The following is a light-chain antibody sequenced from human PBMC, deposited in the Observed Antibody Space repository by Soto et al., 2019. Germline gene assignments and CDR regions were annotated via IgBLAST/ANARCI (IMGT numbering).Light chain of an antibody. CDR3: QHYGTSAL. CDR1: QSVSSSY. J-gene: IGKJ3*01. Sequence: EIVLTQSPGTLSLSPGERATLSCRASQSVSSSYLAWYQQKPGQAPRLLIYDASRATGIPDRFSGSGSGTDFTLTITRPDPEDFAVYYCQHYGTSALFGPGTKVDI. CDR2: DAS. V-gene: IGKV3-20*01.